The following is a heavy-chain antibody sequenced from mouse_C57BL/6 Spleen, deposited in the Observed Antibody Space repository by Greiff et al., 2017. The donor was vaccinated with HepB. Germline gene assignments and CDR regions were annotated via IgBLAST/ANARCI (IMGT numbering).Heavy chain of an antibody. CDR2: IWTGGGT. J-gene: IGHJ4*01. Sequence: VQLQESGPGLVAPSQSLSITCTVSGFSLTSYAISWVRQPPGKGLEWLGVIWTGGGTNYNSALKSRLSISKDNCKSQVFLKMNSLQTDDTARYYCARKRYYGHYYAMDYWGQGTSVTVSS. CDR3: ARKRYYGHYYAMDY. V-gene: IGHV2-9-1*01. CDR1: GFSLTSYA. D-gene: IGHD1-1*02.